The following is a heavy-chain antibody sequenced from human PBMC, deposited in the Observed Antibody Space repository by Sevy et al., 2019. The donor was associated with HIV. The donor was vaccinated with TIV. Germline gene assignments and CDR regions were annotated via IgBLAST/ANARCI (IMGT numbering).Heavy chain of an antibody. Sequence: SETVSLTCSVSGVSLSNGAYYWSWIRQHPEKGLEWIGYTYYNGNTYYNPSLKSRATISADTSKNQFSLRLSSVTAADTAVYYCSRASLSFFYLDVWGKGTTVTVSS. J-gene: IGHJ6*03. CDR2: TYYNGNT. CDR1: GVSLSNGAYY. V-gene: IGHV4-31*03. CDR3: SRASLSFFYLDV.